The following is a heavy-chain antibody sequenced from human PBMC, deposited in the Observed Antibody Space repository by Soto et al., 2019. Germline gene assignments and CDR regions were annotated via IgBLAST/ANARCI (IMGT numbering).Heavy chain of an antibody. J-gene: IGHJ4*02. CDR1: GYTFTNYA. Sequence: VASVKVSCKASGYTFTNYAMHWVRQAPGQRLEWMGWIIAGNGKAKYSQKFQGRVTITTDTSASTAYMELSSLRSEDTAVYYCARDYGSGGSFYSVKQPQPFDDWGQGTLVTVSS. CDR3: ARDYGSGGSFYSVKQPQPFDD. D-gene: IGHD2-15*01. V-gene: IGHV1-3*01. CDR2: IIAGNGKA.